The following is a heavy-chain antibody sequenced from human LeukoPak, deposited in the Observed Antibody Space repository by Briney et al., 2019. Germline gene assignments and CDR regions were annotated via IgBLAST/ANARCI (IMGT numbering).Heavy chain of an antibody. Sequence: ASVKVSCKASGYTFTSYDINWVRQATGQGLEWMGWMNPNSGNTGYAQKLQGRVTMTRNTSISTAYMELSSLRSEDTAVYYCARVPTPGLDAFDIWGQGTMVTVSS. V-gene: IGHV1-8*01. CDR1: GYTFTSYD. CDR3: ARVPTPGLDAFDI. J-gene: IGHJ3*02. CDR2: MNPNSGNT.